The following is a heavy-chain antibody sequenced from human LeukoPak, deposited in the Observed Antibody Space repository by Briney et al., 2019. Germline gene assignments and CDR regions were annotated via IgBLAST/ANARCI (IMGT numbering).Heavy chain of an antibody. CDR1: GFTFISYG. D-gene: IGHD5-12*01. CDR3: AKSATKYSGYDEYYFDY. V-gene: IGHV3-30*18. Sequence: PRRSLRLSCAASGFTFISYGMHWVRQAPGRGLEGVAVISYDGSNKYYADSAKGRFTICRDNSKNTLYLQMNSLRAEDTAVYYCAKSATKYSGYDEYYFDYWGQGTLVTVSS. J-gene: IGHJ4*02. CDR2: ISYDGSNK.